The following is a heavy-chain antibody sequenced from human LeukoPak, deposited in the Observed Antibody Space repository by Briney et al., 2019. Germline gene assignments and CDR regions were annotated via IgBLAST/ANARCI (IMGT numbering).Heavy chain of an antibody. J-gene: IGHJ4*02. Sequence: GGSLRLSCAASGFSFSSYWMSWVRQAPGKGLEWVANTKQDGSEKYYVDSVKGRFTISRDNAKNSLYLQMNTLRAEDTAVYYCARGFRGWYAEGFDCWGQGTLVTVSS. D-gene: IGHD6-19*01. V-gene: IGHV3-7*01. CDR3: ARGFRGWYAEGFDC. CDR2: TKQDGSEK. CDR1: GFSFSSYW.